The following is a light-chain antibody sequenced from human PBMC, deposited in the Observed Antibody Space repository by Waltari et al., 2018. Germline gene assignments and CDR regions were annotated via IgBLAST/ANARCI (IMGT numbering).Light chain of an antibody. CDR3: LLYMGSGIWV. CDR2: EGK. Sequence: QTVVTQEPSLSVSPGGTVTLTCALSSGSLSSTSYASWYQQSPGQDPRDLVDEGKFRRFGVPERFSGLVLWNKAGLHNTGAQAEDESTYYCLLYMGSGIWVFGGGTKLTVL. J-gene: IGLJ3*02. CDR1: SGSLSSTSY. V-gene: IGLV8-61*01.